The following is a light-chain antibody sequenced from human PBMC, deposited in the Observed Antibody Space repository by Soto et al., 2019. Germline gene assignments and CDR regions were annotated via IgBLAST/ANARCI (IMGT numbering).Light chain of an antibody. CDR3: QQLNSYPIT. CDR2: AAS. V-gene: IGKV1-9*01. Sequence: DIQLTQSPSFLSASVGDRVTITCRASQGISSYLAWYQQKPGKAPKVLIYAASTLQSGVPSRFSGSGSGTEFTLTISSLQPEAFATYYCQQLNSYPITFGQGTRLEIK. CDR1: QGISSY. J-gene: IGKJ5*01.